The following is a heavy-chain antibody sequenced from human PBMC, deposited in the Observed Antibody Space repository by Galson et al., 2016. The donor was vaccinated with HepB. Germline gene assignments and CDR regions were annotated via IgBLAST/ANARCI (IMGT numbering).Heavy chain of an antibody. Sequence: SLRLSCAASGFTVSSNYMSWVRQAPGKGPEWVSVIYSGGSTYYADSVKGRFTISRDNSKNTLYLQMNSLRAEDTAVYYCARLSWQWLVPIFDYWGQGTLVTVSS. CDR2: IYSGGST. J-gene: IGHJ4*02. CDR1: GFTVSSNY. D-gene: IGHD6-19*01. V-gene: IGHV3-53*01. CDR3: ARLSWQWLVPIFDY.